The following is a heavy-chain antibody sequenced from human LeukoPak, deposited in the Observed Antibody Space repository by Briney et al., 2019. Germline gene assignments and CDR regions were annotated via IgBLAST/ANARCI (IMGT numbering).Heavy chain of an antibody. CDR1: DGSISSYY. V-gene: IGHV4-59*01. J-gene: IGHJ4*02. CDR2: IYYSGST. D-gene: IGHD2-15*01. CDR3: ARDRRSGEDSNF. Sequence: PSETLSLTCTVSDGSISSYYWSWIRQPAGKGLEWIGYIYYSGSTNYNPSLKSRVTISVDTSKNQIYLKLSSVTAADTAVYYCARDRRSGEDSNFWGQGTLVTVSS.